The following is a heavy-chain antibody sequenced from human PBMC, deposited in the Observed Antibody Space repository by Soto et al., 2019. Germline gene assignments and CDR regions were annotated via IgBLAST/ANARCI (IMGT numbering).Heavy chain of an antibody. Sequence: PSETLSLTCTVSGGSISSGGYYWSWIRQHPGKGLEWIGYIYYSGSTYYNPSLKSRVTISVDTSKNQFSLKLSSVTAADTAVYYCARAHCSSTSCYDPPPDFAYWGQGTLVTVSS. V-gene: IGHV4-31*03. CDR1: GGSISSGGYY. CDR3: ARAHCSSTSCYDPPPDFAY. J-gene: IGHJ4*02. CDR2: IYYSGST. D-gene: IGHD2-2*01.